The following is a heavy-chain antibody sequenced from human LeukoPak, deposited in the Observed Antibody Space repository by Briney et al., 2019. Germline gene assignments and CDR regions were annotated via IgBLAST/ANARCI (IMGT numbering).Heavy chain of an antibody. Sequence: SETLSLTCTVSGGSISSGSYYWSWIRQPAGKGLEWIGRIYTSGSTNYNPSLKSRVTISVDTSKNQFSLKLSSVTAADTAVYYCAREGYYGSGSLDYWGQGTLVTVSS. J-gene: IGHJ4*02. CDR2: IYTSGST. D-gene: IGHD3-10*01. CDR1: GGSISSGSYY. CDR3: AREGYYGSGSLDY. V-gene: IGHV4-61*02.